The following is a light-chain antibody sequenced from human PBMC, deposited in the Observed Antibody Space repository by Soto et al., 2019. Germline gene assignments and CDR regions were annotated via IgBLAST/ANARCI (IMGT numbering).Light chain of an antibody. V-gene: IGKV3-20*01. CDR2: GAS. CDR3: QQYGASPLMYT. Sequence: EIVLTQSPGTLSLSPGETDTLYCRASQSVSSTYLAWYQKKPGQAPRLLIYGASSRATGIPDRFSGSGSGTDFTLPISRLVPVYFAMYYCQQYGASPLMYTFGQGTKVDIK. CDR1: QSVSSTY. J-gene: IGKJ2*01.